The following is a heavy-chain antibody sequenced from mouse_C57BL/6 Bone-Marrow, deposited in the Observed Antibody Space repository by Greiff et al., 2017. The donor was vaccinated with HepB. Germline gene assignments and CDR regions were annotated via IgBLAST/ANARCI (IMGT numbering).Heavy chain of an antibody. J-gene: IGHJ4*01. V-gene: IGHV3-6*01. Sequence: EVKLMESGPGLVKPSQSLSLTCSVTGYSITSGYYWNWIRQFPGNKLEWMGYISYDGSNNYNPSLKNRIPITRDTSKNQFFLKLNSVTTEDTATYYCARGGSGYYAMDYWGQGTSVTVSS. D-gene: IGHD3-2*02. CDR2: ISYDGSN. CDR1: GYSITSGYY. CDR3: ARGGSGYYAMDY.